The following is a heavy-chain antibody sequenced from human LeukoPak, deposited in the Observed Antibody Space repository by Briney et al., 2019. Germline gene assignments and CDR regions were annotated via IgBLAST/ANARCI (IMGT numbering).Heavy chain of an antibody. D-gene: IGHD3-16*02. V-gene: IGHV3-23*01. CDR1: GFTFSSYA. CDR2: ISGSGGST. J-gene: IGHJ4*02. CDR3: AKGGRAGDYVWGNYPYFDY. Sequence: AGGSLRLSCAASGFTFSSYAMTWVRQTPEKGLEWVSTISGSGGSTYYADSVKGRFTISRDNSKNTLYLQMNSLRAGDTAVYYCAKGGRAGDYVWGNYPYFDYWGQGTLVTVSS.